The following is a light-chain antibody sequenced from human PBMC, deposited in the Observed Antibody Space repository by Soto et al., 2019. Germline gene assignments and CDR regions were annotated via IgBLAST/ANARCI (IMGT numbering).Light chain of an antibody. CDR2: KAS. V-gene: IGKV1-5*03. CDR3: QHYHSYPWM. Sequence: DIQMTQSPSTLSASAGDRVTITCRASQIIGSWLAWYQLKPGKAPKLLIYKASSLESGVPSRFSGSGSGTEFTLTISSLQPDDIATYYCQHYHSYPWMFGQGTKVEIK. J-gene: IGKJ1*01. CDR1: QIIGSW.